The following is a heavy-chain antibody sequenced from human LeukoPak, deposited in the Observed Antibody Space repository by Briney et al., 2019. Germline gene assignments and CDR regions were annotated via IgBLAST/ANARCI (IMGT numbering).Heavy chain of an antibody. CDR3: ARVYRAAATP. D-gene: IGHD2-15*01. CDR2: INHSGST. V-gene: IGHV4-34*01. Sequence: SETLSLTCAVYGGSFSGYYWSWIRQPPGKGLEWIGEINHSGSTNYNPSLKSRVTISVDTSKNQFSLKLSSVTAADTAVYYCARVYRAAATPWGQGTLVTVSS. J-gene: IGHJ5*02. CDR1: GGSFSGYY.